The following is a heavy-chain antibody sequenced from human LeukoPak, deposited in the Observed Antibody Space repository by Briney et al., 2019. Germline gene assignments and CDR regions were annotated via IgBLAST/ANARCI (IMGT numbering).Heavy chain of an antibody. D-gene: IGHD5-18*01. CDR2: FDVIDAKT. V-gene: IGHV1-24*01. CDR3: AAGRPYSLLDY. CDR1: GSSLTELS. Sequence: GASVKVSCTVSGSSLTELSLYWVRQAPGKGLEWMGGFDVIDAKTFYAQKFQGRVTMTEDSSTDTAYMELSSLRSDDTAFYYCAAGRPYSLLDYWGQGTLLNDSS. J-gene: IGHJ4*02.